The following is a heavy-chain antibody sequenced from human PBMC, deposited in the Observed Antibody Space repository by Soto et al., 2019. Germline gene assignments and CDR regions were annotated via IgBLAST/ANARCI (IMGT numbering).Heavy chain of an antibody. Sequence: SETLSLTCTVSGGSISGGYYWTWIRQHPGKDLEWIGYIYYSGSTYYNPSLKSRVTLSVDTSKSQFSLKLSSVTAADTAVYYCARGRYYYDTTGYQLFDFCGQGTLVTVS. CDR1: GGSISGGYY. D-gene: IGHD3-22*01. CDR3: ARGRYYYDTTGYQLFDF. CDR2: IYYSGST. V-gene: IGHV4-31*03. J-gene: IGHJ4*02.